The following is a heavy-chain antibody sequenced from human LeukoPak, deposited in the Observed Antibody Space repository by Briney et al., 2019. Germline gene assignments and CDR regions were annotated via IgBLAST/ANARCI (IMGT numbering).Heavy chain of an antibody. J-gene: IGHJ2*01. D-gene: IGHD6-25*01. V-gene: IGHV4-30-2*05. Sequence: PSETLSLTCAVSGGSISSGGYSWSWIRQPPGKGLEWIGYIYHSGITFYNPSLKSRVTISVDTSKNQFSLKLSSVTAADTAVYYCARKSRGYTYWYFDLWGRGTLVTVSS. CDR1: GGSISSGGYS. CDR3: ARKSRGYTYWYFDL. CDR2: IYHSGIT.